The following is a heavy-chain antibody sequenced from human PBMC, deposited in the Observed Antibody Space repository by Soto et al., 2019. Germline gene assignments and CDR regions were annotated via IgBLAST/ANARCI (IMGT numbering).Heavy chain of an antibody. Sequence: SETLSLTCTVTGGSISSGGYYWSWIRQHPGKGLEWIGYIYYSGSTYYNPSLKSRVTISVDTSKNQFSLKLSSVTAADTAVYYCARGYCSSTSCYTPLSYYYYGMDVWGQGTTVTVSS. D-gene: IGHD2-2*02. CDR2: IYYSGST. V-gene: IGHV4-31*03. CDR1: GGSISSGGYY. J-gene: IGHJ6*02. CDR3: ARGYCSSTSCYTPLSYYYYGMDV.